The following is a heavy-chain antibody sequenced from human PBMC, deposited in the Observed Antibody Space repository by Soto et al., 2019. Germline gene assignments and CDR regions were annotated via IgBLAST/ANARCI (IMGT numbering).Heavy chain of an antibody. CDR1: GDTFTTYD. Sequence: ASVKVSCKASGDTFTTYDINWVRQATGHGLEWMGWINPNSGNIGYAQRFQGRVTMTRDTAIRTAYMEVSSLRSDDTAVYYCARGRASGSYYLLDYWGQGTLVTISS. CDR3: ARGRASGSYYLLDY. CDR2: INPNSGNI. J-gene: IGHJ4*02. V-gene: IGHV1-8*01. D-gene: IGHD3-10*01.